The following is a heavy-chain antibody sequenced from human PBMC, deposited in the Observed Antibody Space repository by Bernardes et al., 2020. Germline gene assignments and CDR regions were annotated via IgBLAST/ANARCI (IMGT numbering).Heavy chain of an antibody. CDR1: GFTFDSSA. CDR2: LSWSSGSI. D-gene: IGHD6-19*01. V-gene: IGHV3-9*01. CDR3: AKGIAVAGMKGGYFDY. Sequence: GGSLRLSRAASGFTFDSSAMNWVLQAPAPGLARVSGLSWSSGSIGYAASVQGRFTISRDNAKHSLYLQMNSLRAEDTALYYCAKGIAVAGMKGGYFDYWGQGTMVTV. J-gene: IGHJ4*02.